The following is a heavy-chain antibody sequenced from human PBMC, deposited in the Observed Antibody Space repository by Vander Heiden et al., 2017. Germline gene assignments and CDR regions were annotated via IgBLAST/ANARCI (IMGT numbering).Heavy chain of an antibody. D-gene: IGHD6-19*01. V-gene: IGHV3-33*01. CDR1: GFNFRNYG. J-gene: IGHJ4*02. CDR3: ASATVAGIDY. CDR2: LWSDGSSQ. Sequence: QVQLVEHGGGVVQPGRSLRLSCAASGFNFRNYGIHWVRQAPGKGLEWVAVLWSDGSSQFYAESVRGRFTVSRDNPKNTAFLQMNSLRGEDTAVYYCASATVAGIDYWGQGTLVAVSS.